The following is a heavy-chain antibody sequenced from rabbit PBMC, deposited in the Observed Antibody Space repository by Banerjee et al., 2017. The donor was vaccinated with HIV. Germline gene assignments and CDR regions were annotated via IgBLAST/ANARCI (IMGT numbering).Heavy chain of an antibody. Sequence: QQQLVESGGGLVKPGGTLTLSCTVSGFSFSSGYDMCWVRQAPGKGLEWIGCIGAGSGATYYASWAKGRFTISKTSSTTVALQMTSLTAADTATYFCARGSAYAGAGYALWGPGTLVTVS. CDR1: GFSFSSGYD. CDR3: ARGSAYAGAGYAL. V-gene: IGHV1S45*01. D-gene: IGHD4-2*01. CDR2: IGAGSGAT. J-gene: IGHJ6*01.